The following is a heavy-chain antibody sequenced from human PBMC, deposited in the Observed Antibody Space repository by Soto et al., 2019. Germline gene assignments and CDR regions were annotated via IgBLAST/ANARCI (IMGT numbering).Heavy chain of an antibody. D-gene: IGHD3-10*01. J-gene: IGHJ5*02. Sequence: PSETLSLTCAVYGGSFSGYYWSWIRQPPGKGLEWIGEINHSGSTNYNPSLKSRVTISVDTSKNQFSLKLSSVTAADTAVYYCARKRGITMVRGVIIRNPPCWFDPWGQGTLVTVSS. V-gene: IGHV4-34*01. CDR1: GGSFSGYY. CDR2: INHSGST. CDR3: ARKRGITMVRGVIIRNPPCWFDP.